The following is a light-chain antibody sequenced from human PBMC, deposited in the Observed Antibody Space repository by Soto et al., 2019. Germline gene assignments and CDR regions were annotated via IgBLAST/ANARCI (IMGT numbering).Light chain of an antibody. J-gene: IGKJ4*01. V-gene: IGKV3-11*01. CDR1: QSVGRS. CDR2: DAS. CDR3: QQRSNWPLT. Sequence: EIVLTQSPGTLSLSPGERATLSCWASQSVGRSLAWYQQKPGQAPRLLIYDASNKATGIPARFSGSGSGTDFTLTINSLEPEDFAVYYCQQRSNWPLTFGGGTKVDIK.